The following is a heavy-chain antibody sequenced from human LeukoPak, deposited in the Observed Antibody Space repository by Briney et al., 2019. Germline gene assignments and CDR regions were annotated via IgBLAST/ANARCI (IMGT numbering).Heavy chain of an antibody. CDR2: ISGSGGST. Sequence: PGGGLRLSCAASGFTFSSYAMSGGRQAPGKGLEWVSAISGSGGSTYYADSGKGRFTISRDNSKNTLYLQMNSLRAEDTAVYYCAKAGQLWSPRYYFDYWGQGTLVTVSS. J-gene: IGHJ4*02. D-gene: IGHD5-18*01. CDR3: AKAGQLWSPRYYFDY. V-gene: IGHV3-23*01. CDR1: GFTFSSYA.